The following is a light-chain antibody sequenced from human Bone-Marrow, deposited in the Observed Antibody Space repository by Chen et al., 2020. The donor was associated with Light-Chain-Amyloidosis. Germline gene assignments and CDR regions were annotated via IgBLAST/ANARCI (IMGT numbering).Light chain of an antibody. CDR3: QSDDTSESGSV. Sequence: QSVLTQPPSVSGAPGQRVTLSCPGSSSNIGAGYDVHWYRQLPGTAPKLLISGNSNRPSGVPDRVSGCRSGTSASLAIGGLQAEDEADYDGQSDDTSESGSVFGGGTKLTVL. CDR2: GNS. CDR1: SSNIGAGYD. J-gene: IGLJ2*01. V-gene: IGLV1-40*01.